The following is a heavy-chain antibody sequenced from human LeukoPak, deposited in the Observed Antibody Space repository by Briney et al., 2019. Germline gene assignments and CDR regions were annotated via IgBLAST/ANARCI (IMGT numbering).Heavy chain of an antibody. CDR2: ISGGAPST. Sequence: GGFLRLSCAASGFTFSSYGLSWVLQAPGKGLPWVSAISGGAPSTYYADSVKGRFTMSRDNSKHTLYLQMNSLRAEDTGVYYCAKLYGSGTHYPIDYWGQGILVTVSS. CDR1: GFTFSSYG. V-gene: IGHV3-23*01. CDR3: AKLYGSGTHYPIDY. J-gene: IGHJ4*02. D-gene: IGHD3-10*01.